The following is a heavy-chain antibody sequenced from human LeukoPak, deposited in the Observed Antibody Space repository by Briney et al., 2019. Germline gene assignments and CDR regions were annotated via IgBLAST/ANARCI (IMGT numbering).Heavy chain of an antibody. CDR1: GFTLSSFS. J-gene: IGHJ6*02. CDR2: ISSTGIL. V-gene: IGHV3-48*02. Sequence: PGGSLRLSCAASGFTLSSFSMNWVRQAPGKGLEWVSYISSTGILYYADSVKGRFTISRDNAKNSLYLQMNSLRDEDTAVYYCARGNYYGMDVWGQGTTVTVSS. CDR3: ARGNYYGMDV.